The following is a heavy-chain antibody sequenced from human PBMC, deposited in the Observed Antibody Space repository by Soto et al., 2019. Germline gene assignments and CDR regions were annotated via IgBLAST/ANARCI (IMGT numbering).Heavy chain of an antibody. Sequence: QVQLVQSGAAVKKPGASVKVSCKASGYTFTSYGISWVRQAPGQGLEWMGWISAYNGNTNYAQELQGTVTMTTDAATSTAYRELGSLRSEDTAVYSCARDASTTAAQDEYWGEGTLVTVSS. CDR2: ISAYNGNT. V-gene: IGHV1-18*01. CDR3: ARDASTTAAQDEY. CDR1: GYTFTSYG. D-gene: IGHD6-13*01. J-gene: IGHJ4*02.